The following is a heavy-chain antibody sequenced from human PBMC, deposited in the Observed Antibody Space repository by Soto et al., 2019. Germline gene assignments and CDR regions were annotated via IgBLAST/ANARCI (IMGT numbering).Heavy chain of an antibody. D-gene: IGHD3-3*01. CDR1: GYNFTSYA. V-gene: IGHV1-3*01. CDR3: ARSITIFGVAPFDP. CDR2: INAGNGNT. Sequence: QVQLVQSGAEVKKPGASVKVSCKASGYNFTSYAMHWVRQAPGQRLEWMGWINAGNGNTKYSQKFQGRVTITRDTSASTAYMELSSLRSEDTAVYYCARSITIFGVAPFDPWGQGTLVTVSS. J-gene: IGHJ5*02.